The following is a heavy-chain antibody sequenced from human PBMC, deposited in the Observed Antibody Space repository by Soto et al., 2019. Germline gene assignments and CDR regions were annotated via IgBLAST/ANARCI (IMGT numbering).Heavy chain of an antibody. CDR3: AASIFYYGMDV. CDR2: IYPGDSDT. V-gene: IGHV5-51*01. Sequence: GESLKISRKGSGYTFTNYWIGWVRQMPGKGLEWMGIIYPGDSDTKYNPSFQGQVTISADKSITTTYLQWSSLKASDTAIDYCAASIFYYGMDVWGQGTTVTVSS. CDR1: GYTFTNYW. J-gene: IGHJ6*02.